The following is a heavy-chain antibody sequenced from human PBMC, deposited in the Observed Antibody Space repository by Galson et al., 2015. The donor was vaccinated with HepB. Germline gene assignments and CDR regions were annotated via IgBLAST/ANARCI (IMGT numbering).Heavy chain of an antibody. Sequence: SLRLSCAASGFTFDDYTMHWVRQAPGKGLEWVSLISWDGGSTYYADSVKGRFTISRDNSKNSLYLQMNSLRTEDTALYYCPKDMGYYGSGGLGSDAFDIWGQGTMVAVSS. CDR2: ISWDGGST. V-gene: IGHV3-43*01. D-gene: IGHD3-10*01. CDR3: PKDMGYYGSGGLGSDAFDI. CDR1: GFTFDDYT. J-gene: IGHJ3*02.